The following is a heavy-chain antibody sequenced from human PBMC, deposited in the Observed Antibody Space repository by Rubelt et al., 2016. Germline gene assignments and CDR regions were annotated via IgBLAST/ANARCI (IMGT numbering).Heavy chain of an antibody. CDR2: ISSSCSTI. CDR3: ARSDIVATITDY. J-gene: IGHJ4*02. CDR1: GFTFSSYE. V-gene: IGHV3-48*03. Sequence: EVQLVESGGGLVQPGGSLRLSCAASGFTFSSYEMNWVRQAPGKGLEWVSYISSSCSTIYYAVSWKGRFTISRDNAKNSLYLKMNSLRAEETAVYYCARSDIVATITDYWGQGTLVTVSS. D-gene: IGHD5-12*01.